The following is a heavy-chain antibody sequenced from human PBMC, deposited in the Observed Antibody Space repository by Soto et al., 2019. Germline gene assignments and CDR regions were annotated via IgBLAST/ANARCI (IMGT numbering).Heavy chain of an antibody. CDR3: ARSEATGLDY. D-gene: IGHD1-26*01. Sequence: QVQLQESGPGLVKPSGTLSLTCTVSGGSMTSSNWWNWVRQSPGKGLEWIGEAHHSGRTNYNPSLQSGVTISVDKSKNHFSLKLSSVTAADTAVYYCARSEATGLDYWGQGTLVTVSS. V-gene: IGHV4-4*02. J-gene: IGHJ4*02. CDR2: AHHSGRT. CDR1: GGSMTSSNW.